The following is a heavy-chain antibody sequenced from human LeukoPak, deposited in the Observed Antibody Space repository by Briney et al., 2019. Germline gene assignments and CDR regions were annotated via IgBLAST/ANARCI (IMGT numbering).Heavy chain of an antibody. CDR2: ISGDSRYI. Sequence: PGGSLRLSCAASGFTFSSYSMNWVRQAPGKGLEWVSAISGDSRYIYYADSVRGRFTISRDNAENSLYLQMNSLRVEDTAVYYCARKYGSGTGGWFDPWGQGTLVTVSS. D-gene: IGHD3-10*01. CDR1: GFTFSSYS. CDR3: ARKYGSGTGGWFDP. V-gene: IGHV3-21*01. J-gene: IGHJ5*02.